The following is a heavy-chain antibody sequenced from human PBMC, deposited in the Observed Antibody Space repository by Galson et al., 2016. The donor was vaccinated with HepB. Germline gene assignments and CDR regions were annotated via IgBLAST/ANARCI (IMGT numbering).Heavy chain of an antibody. J-gene: IGHJ4*02. CDR2: ISNSGGIT. V-gene: IGHV3-23*01. CDR1: GFTFSTYA. Sequence: SLRLSCAASGFTFSTYAMGWVRQAPGKGLEWVSAISNSGGITYYADSVKGRFTISRDNSKDTLYLQMNSLRAEDTAVYYCARAWIHLYDLDYWGQGALVTGSS. D-gene: IGHD5-18*01. CDR3: ARAWIHLYDLDY.